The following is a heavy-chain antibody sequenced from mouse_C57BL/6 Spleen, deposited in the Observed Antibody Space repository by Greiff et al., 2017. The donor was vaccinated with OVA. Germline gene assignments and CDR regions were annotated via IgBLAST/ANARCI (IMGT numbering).Heavy chain of an antibody. J-gene: IGHJ2*01. CDR3: ARGGRNSYFDY. V-gene: IGHV1-26*01. CDR2: INPNNGGT. CDR1: GYTFTDYY. Sequence: VQLQQSGPELVKPGASVKISCKASGYTFTDYYMNWVKQSHGKSLEWIGDINPNNGGTNYNQKFKGKATLTVDKSSSTAYMELRSLTSEDSAVYYCARGGRNSYFDYWGQGTTLTVSS. D-gene: IGHD2-1*01.